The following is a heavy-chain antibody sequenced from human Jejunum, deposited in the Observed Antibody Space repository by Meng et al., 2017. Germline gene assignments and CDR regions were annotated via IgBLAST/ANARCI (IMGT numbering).Heavy chain of an antibody. D-gene: IGHD3-22*01. V-gene: IGHV4-4*02. Sequence: QPHLRGSGPGLLRPSGTLSLPCTVSGDSITPITYWSWVRQSPEKGLEWIGQIDHRGSPYYNPSLKSRVTMSVDKSKSQVSLQLTSVTAADTAVYYCAKHGGYYQHYWGQGTLVTVSS. CDR1: GDSITPITY. CDR2: IDHRGSP. J-gene: IGHJ4*02. CDR3: AKHGGYYQHY.